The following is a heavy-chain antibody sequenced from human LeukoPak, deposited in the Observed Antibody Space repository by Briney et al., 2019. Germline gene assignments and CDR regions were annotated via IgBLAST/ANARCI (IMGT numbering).Heavy chain of an antibody. V-gene: IGHV4-59*08. Sequence: PSETLSLTCTVSGGSISSYYWSRIRQPPGKGLEWIGYIYYSGSTNYNPSLKSRVTISVDTSKNQFSLKLSSVTAADTAVYYCARLGSTSSPPDYWGQGTLVTVSA. D-gene: IGHD2-2*01. CDR2: IYYSGST. CDR1: GGSISSYY. CDR3: ARLGSTSSPPDY. J-gene: IGHJ4*02.